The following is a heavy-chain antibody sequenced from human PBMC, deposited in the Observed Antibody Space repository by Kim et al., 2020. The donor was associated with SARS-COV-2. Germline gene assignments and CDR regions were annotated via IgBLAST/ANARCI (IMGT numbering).Heavy chain of an antibody. V-gene: IGHV3-48*02. D-gene: IGHD3-10*01. CDR3: ARRITMVQGPYYYYMDV. CDR1: GFTFSSYS. Sequence: GGSLRLSCAASGFTFSSYSMNWVRQAPGKGLEWVSYISSSSSTIYYAVSVKGRFTISRDNAKNSLYLQMNSLRDEDTAVYYCARRITMVQGPYYYYMDVWGKGTTVTVSS. J-gene: IGHJ6*03. CDR2: ISSSSSTI.